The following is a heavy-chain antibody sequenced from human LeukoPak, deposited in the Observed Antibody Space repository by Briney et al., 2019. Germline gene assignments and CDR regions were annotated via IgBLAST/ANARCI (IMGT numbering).Heavy chain of an antibody. Sequence: GGSLRLSCAASGFTVSGNYMSWVRQAPGKGLEWVSVIYSGGSTYYADSVKGRFTISRDNSKNTLYLQMNSLRAEDTAVYYCARAQVGYSSGWYSYYFDYWGQGTLVTVSS. CDR1: GFTVSGNY. D-gene: IGHD6-19*01. V-gene: IGHV3-53*01. CDR3: ARAQVGYSSGWYSYYFDY. J-gene: IGHJ4*02. CDR2: IYSGGST.